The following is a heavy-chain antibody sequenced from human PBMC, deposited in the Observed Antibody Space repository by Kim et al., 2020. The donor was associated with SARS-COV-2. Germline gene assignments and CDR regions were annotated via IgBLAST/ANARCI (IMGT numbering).Heavy chain of an antibody. D-gene: IGHD3-10*01. Sequence: SETLSLTCTVSGGSISSSSYYWGWIRQPPGKGLEWIGSIYYSGSTYYNPSLKSRVTISVDTSKNQFSLKLSSVTAADTAVYYCARSGILLWFGEPSSFDYWGQGTLVTVSS. CDR3: ARSGILLWFGEPSSFDY. V-gene: IGHV4-39*01. CDR1: GGSISSSSYY. CDR2: IYYSGST. J-gene: IGHJ4*02.